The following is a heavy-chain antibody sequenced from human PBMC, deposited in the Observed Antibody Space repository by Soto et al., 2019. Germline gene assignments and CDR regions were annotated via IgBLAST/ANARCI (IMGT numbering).Heavy chain of an antibody. CDR3: ARDRKYSGYDYFDY. D-gene: IGHD5-12*01. Sequence: SETLSLTCTVSGGSISSYYWIRIRQPPGKGLEWIGYIYYSGSTNYNPSLKSRVTISVDTSKNRFSLKLSSVTAADTAVYYCARDRKYSGYDYFDYWGQGTLVTAPQ. CDR1: GGSISSYY. CDR2: IYYSGST. J-gene: IGHJ4*02. V-gene: IGHV4-59*01.